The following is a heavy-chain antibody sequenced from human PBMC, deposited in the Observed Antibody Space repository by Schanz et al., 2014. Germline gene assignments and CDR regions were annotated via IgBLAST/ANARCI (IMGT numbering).Heavy chain of an antibody. J-gene: IGHJ5*02. D-gene: IGHD1-20*01. CDR2: IQYTGIT. Sequence: QVQLQESGPRLVKSSETLSLACVVSGDSILSYYWSWIRQSPGKGLDWIGYIQYTGITNYNPSLQRRVTMSVNRSKNRVSLNLRSVTAADTAVYYCAREVTGGVTGQWVGNWFDPWGQGALVTVSS. V-gene: IGHV4-4*08. CDR3: AREVTGGVTGQWVGNWFDP. CDR1: GDSILSYY.